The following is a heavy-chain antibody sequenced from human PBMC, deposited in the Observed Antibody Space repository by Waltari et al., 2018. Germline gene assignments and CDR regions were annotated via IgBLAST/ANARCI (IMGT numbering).Heavy chain of an antibody. CDR3: ARGVRGRSLQLSGYGMDV. CDR2: AYRRAEWSY. CDR1: GDRVSRNGAA. Sequence: QVQLQQSGPGLVKSSQTLSLTCAISGDRVSRNGAAWHWIRQSPSSGLEWLGRAYRRAEWSYEYAVSVKSRVTISVDTSKNQFSLKLSSVTAADTAVYYCARGVRGRSLQLSGYGMDVWGQGTTVTVSS. J-gene: IGHJ6*02. V-gene: IGHV6-1*01. D-gene: IGHD1-1*01.